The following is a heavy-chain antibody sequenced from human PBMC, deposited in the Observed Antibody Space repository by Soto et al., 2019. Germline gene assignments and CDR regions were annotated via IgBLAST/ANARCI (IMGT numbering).Heavy chain of an antibody. Sequence: PSETLSLTCTVSGGSISSSYWSWTRQPPKKGMEWNGYMLASSSNNYNPTLRSRVTISLDSSKKQFSLKLSSVTASATAVYYWARGSGNYYYYGLDVWGQGTTVTVSS. CDR3: ARGSGNYYYYGLDV. J-gene: IGHJ6*02. D-gene: IGHD1-26*01. CDR1: GGSISSSY. CDR2: MLASSSN. V-gene: IGHV4-59*01.